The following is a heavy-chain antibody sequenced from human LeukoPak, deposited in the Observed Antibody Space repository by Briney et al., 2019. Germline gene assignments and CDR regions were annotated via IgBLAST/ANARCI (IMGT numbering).Heavy chain of an antibody. CDR3: ARDMGRNVVVPAARIYYYYMDV. J-gene: IGHJ6*03. V-gene: IGHV1-69*13. CDR1: GGTFSSYA. Sequence: SVKVSCKASGGTFSSYAISWVRQAPGQGLEWMGGIIPIFGTANYAQKFQGRVTITADESTSTAYMELSSLRSEDTAVYYCARDMGRNVVVPAARIYYYYMDVWGKGTTVTVSS. CDR2: IIPIFGTA. D-gene: IGHD2-2*01.